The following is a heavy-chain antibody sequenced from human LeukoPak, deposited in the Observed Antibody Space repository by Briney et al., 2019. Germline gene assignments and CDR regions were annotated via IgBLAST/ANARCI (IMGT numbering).Heavy chain of an antibody. D-gene: IGHD3-3*01. J-gene: IGHJ6*03. CDR3: ARAPITIFGLNYHYMDV. CDR1: GDSMNSNNYY. Sequence: SETLFLTCTVSGDSMNSNNYYWGWIRQPPGKGPEWIGSIYYSGTTYYNPSLKSRVTISIDTSKNQFSLKLRSVSAADTAVYFCARAPITIFGLNYHYMDVWGKGTTVTVSS. V-gene: IGHV4-39*07. CDR2: IYYSGTT.